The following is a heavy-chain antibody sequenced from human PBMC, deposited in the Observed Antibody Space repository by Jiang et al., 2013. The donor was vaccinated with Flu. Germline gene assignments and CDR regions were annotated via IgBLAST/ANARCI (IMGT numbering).Heavy chain of an antibody. CDR2: IIPIFGTA. J-gene: IGHJ4*02. V-gene: IGHV1-69*01. Sequence: SVKVSCKASGGTFSSYAISWVRQAPGQGLEWMGGIIPIFGTANYAQKFQGRVTITADESTSTAYMELSSLRSEDTAVYYCARVSDVVTPRYYFDYWGQGTLVTVSS. CDR1: GGTFSSYA. CDR3: ARVSDVVTPRYYFDY. D-gene: IGHD4-23*01.